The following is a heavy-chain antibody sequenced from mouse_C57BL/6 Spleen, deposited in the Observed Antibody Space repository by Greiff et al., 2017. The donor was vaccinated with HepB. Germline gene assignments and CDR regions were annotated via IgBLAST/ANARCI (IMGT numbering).Heavy chain of an antibody. D-gene: IGHD2-2*01. CDR1: GFTFSDAW. V-gene: IGHV6-6*01. CDR3: TRKGYDWFAY. CDR2: IRNKANNHAT. Sequence: EVKLMESGGGLVQPGGSMKLSCAASGFTFSDAWMDWVRQSPEKGLEWVAEIRNKANNHATYYAESVKGRFTISRDDSKSSVYLQMNSLRAEDTGIYYCTRKGYDWFAYWGQGTLVTVSA. J-gene: IGHJ3*01.